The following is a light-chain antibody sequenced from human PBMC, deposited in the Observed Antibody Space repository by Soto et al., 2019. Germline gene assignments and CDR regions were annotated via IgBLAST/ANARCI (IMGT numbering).Light chain of an antibody. CDR3: HQYNNWPPGT. Sequence: EIVMTQSPATLSVSPGERATLSCRASQSISSNLAWYQQKPGQAPSLLLYGASTRATGIPARFSGSGSGTDFTLTISSLQSEDFAVYYCHQYNNWPPGTFCQGTKLEIK. J-gene: IGKJ2*02. V-gene: IGKV3-15*01. CDR1: QSISSN. CDR2: GAS.